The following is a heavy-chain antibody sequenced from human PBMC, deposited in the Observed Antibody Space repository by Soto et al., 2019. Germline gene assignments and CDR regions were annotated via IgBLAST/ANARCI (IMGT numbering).Heavy chain of an antibody. D-gene: IGHD3-22*01. J-gene: IGHJ4*02. CDR2: ISYDGSNK. CDR1: GFTFSSYA. Sequence: QVQLVESGGGVVQPGRSPRLSCAASGFTFSSYAMHWVRQAPGKGLEWVAVISYDGSNKYYADSVKGRFTISRDNSKNTLYLQMNSLRAEDTAVYYCARVRSSGYYSLDYWGQGTLVTVSS. CDR3: ARVRSSGYYSLDY. V-gene: IGHV3-30-3*01.